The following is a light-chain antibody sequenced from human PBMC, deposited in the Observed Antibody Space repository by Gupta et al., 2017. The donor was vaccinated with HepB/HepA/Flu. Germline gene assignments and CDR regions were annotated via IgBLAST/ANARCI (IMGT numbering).Light chain of an antibody. J-gene: IGKJ4*01. V-gene: IGKV4-1*01. CDR2: WAS. CDR3: QQYYDTPLT. Sequence: DIVLTQSPDSLAVSLGERATINCKSSQNILYNTFNKNYLAWYQQKPGQPPKLLIYWASTRESGVPDRFSGSASGTDFTLTISSLQAEDVAVYYCQQYYDTPLTFGGGTGWRS. CDR1: QNILYNTFNKNY.